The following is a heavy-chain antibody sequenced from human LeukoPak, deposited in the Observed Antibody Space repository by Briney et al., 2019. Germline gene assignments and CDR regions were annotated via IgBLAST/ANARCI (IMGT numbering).Heavy chain of an antibody. CDR2: ISSSGSTI. J-gene: IGHJ4*02. Sequence: AGGSLRLSCAASGFTFSSYSMNWVRQAPGKGLEWVSYISSSGSTIYYADSVKGRFTISRDNAKNSLYLQMNSLRAEDTAVYYCARDRSGYSGYDFFDYWGQGALVTVSS. D-gene: IGHD5-12*01. CDR1: GFTFSSYS. V-gene: IGHV3-48*04. CDR3: ARDRSGYSGYDFFDY.